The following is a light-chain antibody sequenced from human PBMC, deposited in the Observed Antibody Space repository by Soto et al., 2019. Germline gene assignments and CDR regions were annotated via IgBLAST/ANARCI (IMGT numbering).Light chain of an antibody. Sequence: QSVLTQPASVSGSPGQSITISCTGTSTDVGGYKYVSWYQQHTGKAPKLLIYDVNDRPSGVSIRFSGSKSGNAASLTISGLQPEDEAVYYCSSKTSSSTRLIFGGGTKLTVL. CDR1: STDVGGYKY. CDR2: DVN. J-gene: IGLJ2*01. V-gene: IGLV2-14*03. CDR3: SSKTSSSTRLI.